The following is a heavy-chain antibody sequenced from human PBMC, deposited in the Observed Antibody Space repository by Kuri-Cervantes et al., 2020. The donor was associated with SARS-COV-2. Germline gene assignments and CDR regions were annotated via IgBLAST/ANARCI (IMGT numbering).Heavy chain of an antibody. CDR2: IYYSGST. J-gene: IGHJ4*02. CDR3: ASVRVIQDTAMADTFDY. Sequence: ESLKISCTVSGCSISSSSYYWGWIRQPPGKGLEWIGSIYYSGSTYYNPSLKSRVTISVDTSKNQFSLKLSSVTAADTAVYYCASVRVIQDTAMADTFDYWGQGTLVTVSS. V-gene: IGHV4-39*07. D-gene: IGHD5-18*01. CDR1: GCSISSSSYY.